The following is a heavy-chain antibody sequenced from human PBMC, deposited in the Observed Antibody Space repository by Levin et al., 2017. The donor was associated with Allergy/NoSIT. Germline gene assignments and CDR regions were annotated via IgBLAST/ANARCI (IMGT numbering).Heavy chain of an antibody. CDR2: FGASGGST. D-gene: IGHD3-10*01. CDR3: AKASHSGSYYYFDY. V-gene: IGHV3-23*01. CDR1: GFTFSNYA. Sequence: AGGSLRLSCAASGFTFSNYAMSWVRQAPGKGPEWVSGFGASGGSTFYADSVQGRFTISRDNSKNTLFLQMKSLRAEDTAVYYCAKASHSGSYYYFDYWGQGTLVTVSS. J-gene: IGHJ4*02.